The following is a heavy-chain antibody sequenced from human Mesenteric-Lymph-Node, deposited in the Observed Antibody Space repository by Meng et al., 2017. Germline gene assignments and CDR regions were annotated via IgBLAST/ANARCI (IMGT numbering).Heavy chain of an antibody. V-gene: IGHV4-31*03. Sequence: VRLQGAGPGTGKPWQSRSPPCTVSGGSISSGGFYWSWIRQHPGKGLEWFGYIYYSGSTYYNPSLRSRVAISIDTSKNQFSLKLTSVTAADTAVYFCARTNYGDYNWFDPWGQGTLVTVSS. CDR3: ARTNYGDYNWFDP. CDR2: IYYSGST. CDR1: GGSISSGGFY. D-gene: IGHD4-17*01. J-gene: IGHJ5*02.